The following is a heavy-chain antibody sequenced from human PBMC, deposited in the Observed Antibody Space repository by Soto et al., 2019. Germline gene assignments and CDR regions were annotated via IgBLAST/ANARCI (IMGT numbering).Heavy chain of an antibody. D-gene: IGHD6-19*01. CDR3: ASQRDSSGWAYGMDV. CDR1: GFTFTTYG. Sequence: APVKVSCEAFGFTFTTYGVTWVRQVPGQGLEWMGWISAYSGNTNYTKKFQGRVTLTTDTSTSTVHMELRSLRFDDTAVYYCASQRDSSGWAYGMDVWGQGTTVTVSS. J-gene: IGHJ6*02. CDR2: ISAYSGNT. V-gene: IGHV1-18*01.